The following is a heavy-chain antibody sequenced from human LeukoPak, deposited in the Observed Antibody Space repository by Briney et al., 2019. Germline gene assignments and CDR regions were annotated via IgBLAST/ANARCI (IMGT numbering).Heavy chain of an antibody. V-gene: IGHV1-18*01. J-gene: IGHJ4*02. CDR2: ISAYNGNT. CDR1: GYTFTSYG. CDR3: ARIGSYYRISDY. D-gene: IGHD1-26*01. Sequence: ASVKVSCKASGYTFTSYGFSWVRQAPGQGLEWMGWISAYNGNTNYAQKLQGRVTMTTDTSTSTAYMELRSLRADDTAVYYCARIGSYYRISDYWGQGTLVSVSS.